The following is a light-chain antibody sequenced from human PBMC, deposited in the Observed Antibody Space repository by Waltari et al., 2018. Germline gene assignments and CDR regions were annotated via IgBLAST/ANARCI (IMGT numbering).Light chain of an antibody. J-gene: IGKJ1*01. V-gene: IGKV2D-29*02. CDR2: EVS. CDR1: QSLLHSDGKTY. CDR3: MQSKQLPWT. Sequence: DIVMTQTPLSLSVTPGQPASISCKSSQSLLHSDGKTYLYWYLQKPCQSPQLLICEVSNRFSGVPDRFSGSGSGTDFTLKISRVEAEDVGVYYCMQSKQLPWTFGQGTRVESK.